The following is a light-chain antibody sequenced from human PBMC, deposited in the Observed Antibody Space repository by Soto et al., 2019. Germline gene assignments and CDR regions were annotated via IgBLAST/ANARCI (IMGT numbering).Light chain of an antibody. CDR1: QSVSSY. J-gene: IGKJ4*01. CDR2: DAS. V-gene: IGKV3-11*01. Sequence: IVLTQSPATLSLSPGERATLSCRASQSVSSYLAWYQQKPGQAPRLLIYDASNRATGIPARFSGSGSGTDFTLTISSLEPEDFAVYYRQQRSNWPPLSFGGGTKVEIK. CDR3: QQRSNWPPLS.